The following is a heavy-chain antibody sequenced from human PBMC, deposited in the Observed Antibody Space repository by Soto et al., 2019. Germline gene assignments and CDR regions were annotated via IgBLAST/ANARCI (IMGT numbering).Heavy chain of an antibody. V-gene: IGHV1-46*01. Sequence: QVQLVQSGAEVKEPGASVKISCKASGYTFTTYHIHWVRQAPGQGLDWMGMIDPIGGNTGYARKFQDRVAMTRDTSTGTGYIEVNSLRFDATARYFGVRGYCTSSASGEGDFQHWGQGTLVTVSS. CDR3: VRGYCTSSASGEGDFQH. CDR2: IDPIGGNT. J-gene: IGHJ1*01. D-gene: IGHD2-2*01. CDR1: GYTFTTYH.